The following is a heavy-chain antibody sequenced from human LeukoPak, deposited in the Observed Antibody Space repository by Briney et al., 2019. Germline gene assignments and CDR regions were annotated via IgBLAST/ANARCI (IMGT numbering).Heavy chain of an antibody. D-gene: IGHD3-10*01. V-gene: IGHV3-30*02. J-gene: IGHJ3*02. Sequence: GGSLRLSCAASGFDIRGHNMHWVRQAPGKGLEWVSFIQHDGGAKWYVDSVKSRFTVSRDNSKNTLDLQMNSLRIEDTALYYCAKDFGSGRYAFDIWGQGTIVTVSS. CDR1: GFDIRGHN. CDR2: IQHDGGAK. CDR3: AKDFGSGRYAFDI.